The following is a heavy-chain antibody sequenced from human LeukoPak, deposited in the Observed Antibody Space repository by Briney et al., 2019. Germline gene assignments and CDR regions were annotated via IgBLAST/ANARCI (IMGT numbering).Heavy chain of an antibody. CDR1: GYTFSNYY. V-gene: IGHV1-46*01. CDR2: SDPSGDST. Sequence: ASVKVSCKAFGYTFSNYYIHWVRKTPGQGPEWMGISDPSGDSTGYALKFQGRVTMTRDTSTNTVYMELSSLRSDDTAIYYCARGEGLQMIVVPFDIWGQGTMVTVSS. D-gene: IGHD3-22*01. CDR3: ARGEGLQMIVVPFDI. J-gene: IGHJ3*02.